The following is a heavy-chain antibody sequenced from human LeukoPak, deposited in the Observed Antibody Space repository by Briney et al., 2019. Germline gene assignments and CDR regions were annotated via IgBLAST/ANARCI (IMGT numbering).Heavy chain of an antibody. V-gene: IGHV1-8*03. Sequence: ASVKVSCKASGYTFTSYDINWVRQATGQGLEWMGWMNPNSGNTGYAQKFQGRVTITRNTSISTAYMELSSLRSEDTAVYYCARDHGYGGTFDYWGQGTLVTVSS. D-gene: IGHD4-23*01. CDR2: MNPNSGNT. CDR3: ARDHGYGGTFDY. CDR1: GYTFTSYD. J-gene: IGHJ4*02.